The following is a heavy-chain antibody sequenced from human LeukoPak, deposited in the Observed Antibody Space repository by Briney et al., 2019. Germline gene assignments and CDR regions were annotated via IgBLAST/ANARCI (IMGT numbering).Heavy chain of an antibody. V-gene: IGHV3-21*01. J-gene: IGHJ4*02. CDR3: ARGPYSSSWYVDY. CDR1: GFTFSSYS. D-gene: IGHD6-13*01. CDR2: ISSSSSYI. Sequence: GGSLRLSCAASGFTFSSYSMNWVRQAPGKGLEWVSSISSSSSYIYYADSVKGRFTISRDNAKNSLYLRMNSLRAEDTAVYYCARGPYSSSWYVDYWGQRTLVTVSS.